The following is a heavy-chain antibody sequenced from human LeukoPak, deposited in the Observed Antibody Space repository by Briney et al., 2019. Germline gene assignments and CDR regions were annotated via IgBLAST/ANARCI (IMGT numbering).Heavy chain of an antibody. V-gene: IGHV3-11*01. D-gene: IGHD4-23*01. J-gene: IGHJ4*02. CDR3: AREDYGGTNFDY. CDR1: GFTLSDYY. CDR2: ISKTGSTK. Sequence: PGGSLRLSCTGAGFTLSDYYINWVRQAPGKGLEWDSQISKTGSTKYYSDSVQGRFTNSRDNVKNSVSLQMKSLSAEDAAVYYCAREDYGGTNFDYWGQGALVAVSS.